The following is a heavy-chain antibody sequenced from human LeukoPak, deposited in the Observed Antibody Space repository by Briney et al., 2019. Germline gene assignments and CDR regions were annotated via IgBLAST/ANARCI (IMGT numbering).Heavy chain of an antibody. D-gene: IGHD5-12*01. CDR1: GYTFINYG. V-gene: IGHV1-18*01. CDR2: ISAENGNT. Sequence: ASVNVSCKASGYTFINYGISWVRQAPGQGLEWMGWISAENGNTGYVENLQGRVTMTTDTSTSTAYKELRSLRSDDTAVYDCARAGEVAFDYWGQGTLVTVSS. J-gene: IGHJ4*02. CDR3: ARAGEVAFDY.